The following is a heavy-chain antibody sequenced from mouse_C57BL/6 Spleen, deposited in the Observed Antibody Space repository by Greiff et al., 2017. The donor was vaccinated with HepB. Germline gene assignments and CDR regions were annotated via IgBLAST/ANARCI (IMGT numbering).Heavy chain of an antibody. V-gene: IGHV1-19*01. CDR3: ARKGYYGSRGYFDV. Sequence: EVQLQQSGPVLVKPGASVKMSCKASGYTFTDYYMNWVKQSHGKSLEWIGVINPYNGGTSYNQKFKGKATLTVDKSSSTAYMELNSLTSEDSAVYYCARKGYYGSRGYFDVWGTGTTVTVSS. CDR2: INPYNGGT. J-gene: IGHJ1*03. D-gene: IGHD1-1*01. CDR1: GYTFTDYY.